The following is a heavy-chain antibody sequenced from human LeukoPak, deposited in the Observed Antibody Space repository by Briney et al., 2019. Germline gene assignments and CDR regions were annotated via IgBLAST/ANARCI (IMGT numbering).Heavy chain of an antibody. CDR3: ASDLPGSSGYYYLS. V-gene: IGHV1-2*02. Sequence: ASVKVSCKASGYTFTGYYMHWVRLAPGHGLEWMGRINPNSGGTNYAQKVQGRVTMTRDTSISTAYMELSRLRSDDTAVYYCASDLPGSSGYYYLSWGQGTLVTVSS. D-gene: IGHD3-22*01. J-gene: IGHJ5*02. CDR1: GYTFTGYY. CDR2: INPNSGGT.